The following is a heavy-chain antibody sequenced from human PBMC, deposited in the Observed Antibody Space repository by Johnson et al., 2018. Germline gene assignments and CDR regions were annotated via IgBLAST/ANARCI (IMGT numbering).Heavy chain of an antibody. J-gene: IGHJ5*02. Sequence: QVQLVQSGGGVVQPGRSLRLSCAASGFTCSSYAMHWVRQAPGKGLEWVAVISYDGSNKYYADSVKGRFTISRDNSKNTLNRQMNSLRAEDRAVYYCARDGPWFDPWGQGTLVTVSS. V-gene: IGHV3-30-3*01. CDR3: ARDGPWFDP. CDR2: ISYDGSNK. CDR1: GFTCSSYA.